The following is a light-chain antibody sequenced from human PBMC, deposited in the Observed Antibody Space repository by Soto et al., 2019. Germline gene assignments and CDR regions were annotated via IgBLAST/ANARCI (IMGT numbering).Light chain of an antibody. CDR1: SSNIGSNT. CDR2: SNN. CDR3: AAWDASLNGPL. V-gene: IGLV1-44*01. J-gene: IGLJ3*02. Sequence: QAVVTQPPSASGTPGQRVTISCSGSSSNIGSNTVNWYQQLPGTAPKLLIYSNNQRPSGVPDRFSGSKSGTSASLAISWLQSEDEADYYCAAWDASLNGPLFGGGTKLTVL.